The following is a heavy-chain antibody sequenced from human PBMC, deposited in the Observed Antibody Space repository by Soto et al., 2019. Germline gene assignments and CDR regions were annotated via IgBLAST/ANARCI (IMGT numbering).Heavy chain of an antibody. CDR3: ARQNTGHNWFDP. D-gene: IGHD4-17*01. J-gene: IGHJ5*02. CDR2: VYYSGST. CDR1: GGSINSGAYY. Sequence: SETLSLTCTVSGGSINSGAYYWSWIRQPPGEGLEWIGSVYYSGSTYYNPSLKSRVTISIDTSKRQFSLKLSSMTAADTAVYYCARQNTGHNWFDPWGQGTLVTVSS. V-gene: IGHV4-39*01.